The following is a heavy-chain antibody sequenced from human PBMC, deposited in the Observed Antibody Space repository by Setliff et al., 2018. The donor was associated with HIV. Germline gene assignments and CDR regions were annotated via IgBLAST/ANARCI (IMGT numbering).Heavy chain of an antibody. V-gene: IGHV4-59*01. CDR3: ARTRGRALLSYYFDS. CDR1: SGSISYYY. D-gene: IGHD2-2*01. J-gene: IGHJ4*02. Sequence: SETLSLTCNVSSGSISYYYWSWVRQPPGRGLEWIGYVSHSGSTSYNPSLNSRVTMSVDTSRDQFSLKVRSVTAADTAVYYCARTRGRALLSYYFDSWGQGRLVTVSS. CDR2: VSHSGST.